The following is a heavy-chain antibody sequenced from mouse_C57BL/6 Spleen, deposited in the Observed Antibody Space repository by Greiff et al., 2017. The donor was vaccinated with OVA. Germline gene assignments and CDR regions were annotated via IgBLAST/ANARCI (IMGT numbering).Heavy chain of an antibody. Sequence: EVMLVESGGGLVKPGGSLKLSCAASGFTFSDYGMHWVRQAPEKGLEWVAYISSGSSTIYYADTVKGRFTITRDNAKNTRFLQMTSLRSEDTAMYYCARPGSSDWYFDVWGTGTTVTVSS. D-gene: IGHD1-1*01. J-gene: IGHJ1*03. CDR1: GFTFSDYG. CDR2: ISSGSSTI. CDR3: ARPGSSDWYFDV. V-gene: IGHV5-17*01.